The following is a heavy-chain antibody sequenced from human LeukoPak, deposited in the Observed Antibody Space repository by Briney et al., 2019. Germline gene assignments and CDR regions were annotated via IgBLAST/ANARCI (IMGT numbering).Heavy chain of an antibody. CDR3: ARALRYFGWGRGSGPGSFDY. D-gene: IGHD3-9*01. CDR1: GGSISSYY. CDR2: IYYSGST. V-gene: IGHV4-59*01. J-gene: IGHJ4*02. Sequence: SETLSLTCTVSGGSISSYYWSWIWQPPGKGLEWIGYIYYSGSTNYNPSLKSRATISVDTSKNQFSLKLSSVTAADTAGYYWARALRYFGWGRGSGPGSFDYWGQGTLVTVSS.